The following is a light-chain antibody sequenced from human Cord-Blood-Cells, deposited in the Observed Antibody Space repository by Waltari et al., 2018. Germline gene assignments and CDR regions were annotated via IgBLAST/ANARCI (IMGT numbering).Light chain of an antibody. CDR1: QDISNY. CDR3: QQYDNLPLT. J-gene: IGKJ4*01. CDR2: DAS. Sequence: DIQMTHSPSSLSASVGDRFTITCQASQDISNYLNWYQQKPGKAPKLLNYDASNLETGVPSRFSGSGSGTDFTFSISSLQPEDIATYYCQQYDNLPLTFGGGTKVEIK. V-gene: IGKV1-33*01.